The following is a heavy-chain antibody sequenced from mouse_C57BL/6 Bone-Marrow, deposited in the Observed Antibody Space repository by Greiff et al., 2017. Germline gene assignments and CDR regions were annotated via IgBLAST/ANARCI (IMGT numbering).Heavy chain of an antibody. V-gene: IGHV1-64*01. CDR2: IHPNSGST. CDR3: AKGGYDYDDWFAY. Sequence: VQLQQSGAELVKPGASVKLSCKASGYTFTSYWMHWVKQRPGQGLEWIGMIHPNSGSTNYNEKFKSKATLTVDKSSSTAYMQLSSLTSEDSAVYYCAKGGYDYDDWFAYWGQGTLVTVSA. J-gene: IGHJ3*01. CDR1: GYTFTSYW. D-gene: IGHD2-4*01.